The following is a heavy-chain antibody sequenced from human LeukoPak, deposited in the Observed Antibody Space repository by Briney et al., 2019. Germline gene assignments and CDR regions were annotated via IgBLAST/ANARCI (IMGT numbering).Heavy chain of an antibody. V-gene: IGHV4-59*01. J-gene: IGHJ5*02. D-gene: IGHD1-26*01. CDR1: GGSISTYY. CDR3: ARGGNYWPQWWFDP. CDR2: NTGST. Sequence: PSETLSLTCTVSGGSISTYYWSWIRQPPGKGLEWIGYNTGSTSYNPSLKSRVTMSLDASKNQFSLELNSVTPADTAVYYCARGGNYWPQWWFDPWGRGTLVSVSS.